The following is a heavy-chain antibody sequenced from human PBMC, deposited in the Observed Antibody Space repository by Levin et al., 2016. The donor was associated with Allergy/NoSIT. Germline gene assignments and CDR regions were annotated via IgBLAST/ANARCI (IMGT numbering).Heavy chain of an antibody. CDR3: AGDDVGNFDF. J-gene: IGHJ4*02. CDR1: GFTFSRYS. D-gene: IGHD1-1*01. Sequence: GESLKISCAASGFTFSRYSMNWVRQAPGKGLEWTSYISSTSSTLYYADSVKGRFTISRDNAKNSLFLQINNLRDEDTAVYYCAGDDVGNFDFWGQGTLVTVSS. CDR2: ISSTSSTL. V-gene: IGHV3-48*02.